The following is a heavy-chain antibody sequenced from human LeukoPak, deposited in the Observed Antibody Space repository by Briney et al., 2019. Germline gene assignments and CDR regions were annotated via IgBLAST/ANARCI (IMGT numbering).Heavy chain of an antibody. CDR3: AKGNTQWELYDY. Sequence: GGSLRLSCAASEFNSNSYAMSWVRQAPGKGLEWVSAIVGDSVTFYTDSVKGRFTISRDNSRNTLYLQMTGLRVEDTAIYYCAKGNTQWELYDYWGQGTLVTVSS. CDR1: EFNSNSYA. CDR2: IVGDSVT. J-gene: IGHJ4*02. V-gene: IGHV3-23*01. D-gene: IGHD4-23*01.